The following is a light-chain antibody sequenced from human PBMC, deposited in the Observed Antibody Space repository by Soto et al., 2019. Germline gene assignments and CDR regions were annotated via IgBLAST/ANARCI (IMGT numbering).Light chain of an antibody. J-gene: IGKJ1*01. Sequence: DIQMTQSPSTLSASVGDRVTITCRASQSISSWLAWYQQKPGKAPKLLIYDASSLESGVPDRFSGGGSGTDFTLTISRLEPEDFAVYYCQQRSNWPRTFGQGTKVDIK. CDR1: QSISSW. CDR3: QQRSNWPRT. V-gene: IGKV1-5*01. CDR2: DAS.